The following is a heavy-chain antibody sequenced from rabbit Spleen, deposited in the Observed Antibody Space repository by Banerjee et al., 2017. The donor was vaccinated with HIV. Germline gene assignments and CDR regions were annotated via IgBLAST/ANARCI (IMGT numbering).Heavy chain of an antibody. V-gene: IGHV1S45*01. CDR1: GFSFSSTYY. J-gene: IGHJ4*01. D-gene: IGHD2-1*01. CDR3: ARGSAAMTMVITGYYLTL. CDR2: IYGGGSGST. Sequence: QEQLVESGGGLVKPEGSLTLSCTASGFSFSSTYYMCWVRQAPGKGLEWIACIYGGGSGSTAYASWAKGRFTISKTSSTTVTLQMTSLTAADTATYFCARGSAAMTMVITGYYLTLWGPGTLVTVS.